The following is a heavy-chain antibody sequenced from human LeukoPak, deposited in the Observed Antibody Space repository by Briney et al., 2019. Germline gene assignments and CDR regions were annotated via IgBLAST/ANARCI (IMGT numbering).Heavy chain of an antibody. J-gene: IGHJ4*02. Sequence: ASVKVSCKASGYTFTGYYMHWVRQAPGQGLEWMGRINPNSGGTNYAQKFQGRVTMTRDMSISTAYMELSRLRSDDTAVYYCARDPEGLYCTNGVCHSRDDYWGQGTLVTVSS. V-gene: IGHV1-2*06. CDR2: INPNSGGT. CDR1: GYTFTGYY. CDR3: ARDPEGLYCTNGVCHSRDDY. D-gene: IGHD2-8*01.